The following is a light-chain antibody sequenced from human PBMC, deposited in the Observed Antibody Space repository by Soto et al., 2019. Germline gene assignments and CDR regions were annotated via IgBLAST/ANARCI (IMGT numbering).Light chain of an antibody. CDR1: SGHSSYA. CDR3: QTWGTGIHV. J-gene: IGLJ1*01. V-gene: IGLV4-69*01. Sequence: QPVLTQSPSASASLGASVKLTCNLSSGHSSYAIAWHQQQPEKGPRYLMKLNSDGSHSKGDGIPDRFSGSSSGAERYLIISSLQSEDEADYYCQTWGTGIHVFGTGTKVTVL. CDR2: LNSDGSH.